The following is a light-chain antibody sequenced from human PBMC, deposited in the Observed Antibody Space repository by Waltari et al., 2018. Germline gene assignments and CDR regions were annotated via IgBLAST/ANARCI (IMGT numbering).Light chain of an antibody. CDR1: SAFSSYA. Sequence: QPVLTQSPSASASLGASVKLTCTLSSAFSSYAVVWHSHQPGKGPRYLRQVTSDGPHTKGDGIPDRCSGSSSGAQRYLTLPSLQSDDEADYYCQTWGTGVQWVFGGGSKVTVL. J-gene: IGLJ3*02. CDR2: VTSDGPH. V-gene: IGLV4-69*01. CDR3: QTWGTGVQWV.